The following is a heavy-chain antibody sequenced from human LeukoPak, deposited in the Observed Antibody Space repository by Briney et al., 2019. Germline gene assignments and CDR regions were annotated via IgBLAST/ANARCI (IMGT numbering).Heavy chain of an antibody. CDR3: ARDFWASVQQLAHSFDY. J-gene: IGHJ4*02. Sequence: GGSLRLSCAASGFTFSSYAMPWVRQAPGKGLEWVAVISYDGSNKYYADSVKGRFTISRDNSKNTLYLQMNSLRAEDTAVYYCARDFWASVQQLAHSFDYWGQGTLVTVSS. V-gene: IGHV3-30-3*01. CDR2: ISYDGSNK. CDR1: GFTFSSYA. D-gene: IGHD6-13*01.